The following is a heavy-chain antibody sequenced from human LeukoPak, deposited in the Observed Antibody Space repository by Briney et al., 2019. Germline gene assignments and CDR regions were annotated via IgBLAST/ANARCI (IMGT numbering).Heavy chain of an antibody. Sequence: GASVKVSCKASGYTFTSYGISWVRQAPGQGFEWMGWINPNSGGTNYAQKFQGRVTMTRDTSISTAFLEFVRLTFDDTAVYFCARAHDFWGQGTLVSVSS. J-gene: IGHJ4*02. CDR1: GYTFTSYG. CDR3: ARAHDF. V-gene: IGHV1-2*02. D-gene: IGHD1-1*01. CDR2: INPNSGGT.